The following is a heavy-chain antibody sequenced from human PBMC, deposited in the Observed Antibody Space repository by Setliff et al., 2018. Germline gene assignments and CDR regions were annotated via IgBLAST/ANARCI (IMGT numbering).Heavy chain of an antibody. V-gene: IGHV3-48*01. CDR3: ARDSVTMVRGVIRSYYYYYMDV. CDR2: IRNDGATT. J-gene: IGHJ6*03. Sequence: GGSLRLSCAASGFTFSGYYMQWVRQAPGKGLEWLSNIRNDGATTSYADSVKGRSTISRDNAKNSLYLQMNSLRAEDTAVYYCARDSVTMVRGVIRSYYYYYMDVWGKGTTVTVSS. CDR1: GFTFSGYY. D-gene: IGHD3-10*01.